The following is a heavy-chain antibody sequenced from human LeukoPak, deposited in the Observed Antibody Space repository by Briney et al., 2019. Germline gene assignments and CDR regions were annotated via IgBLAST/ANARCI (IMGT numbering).Heavy chain of an antibody. Sequence: SETLSLTCTVPGGSISSYYWSWIRQPPGKGLEWIGYIYYSGSTNYNPSLKSRVTISVDTSKNQFSLKLSSVTAADTAVYYCAGDPDYYDTSGPYFDYWGQGILVTVSS. CDR1: GGSISSYY. CDR3: AGDPDYYDTSGPYFDY. D-gene: IGHD3-22*01. V-gene: IGHV4-59*01. J-gene: IGHJ4*02. CDR2: IYYSGST.